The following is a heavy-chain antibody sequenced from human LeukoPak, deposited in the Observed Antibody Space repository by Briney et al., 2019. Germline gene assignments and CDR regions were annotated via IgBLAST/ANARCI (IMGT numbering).Heavy chain of an antibody. J-gene: IGHJ4*02. CDR3: ARVLYGFSDY. CDR1: GFTFSSYS. CDR2: ISSSSSTI. V-gene: IGHV3-48*01. D-gene: IGHD2/OR15-2a*01. Sequence: PGGSLRLSCAASGFTFSSYSMSWVRQAPGKGLEWVSYISSSSSTIYYADSVKGRFTTSRDNAKNSLYLQMNSLGAEDTAVYYCARVLYGFSDYWGQGTLVTVSS.